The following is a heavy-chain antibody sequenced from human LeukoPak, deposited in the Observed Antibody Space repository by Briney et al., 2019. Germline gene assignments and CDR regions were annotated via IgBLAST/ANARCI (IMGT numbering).Heavy chain of an antibody. CDR2: IYYSGST. V-gene: IGHV4-39*07. D-gene: IGHD3-10*02. J-gene: IGHJ3*02. Sequence: PSETLSLTCTASGGSISSSSYYWGWIRQPPGKGLEWIGSIYYSGSTYYNPSLKSRVTISVDTSKNQFSLKLSSVTAADTAVYYCARCSPDAFDIWGQGTMVTVSS. CDR1: GGSISSSSYY. CDR3: ARCSPDAFDI.